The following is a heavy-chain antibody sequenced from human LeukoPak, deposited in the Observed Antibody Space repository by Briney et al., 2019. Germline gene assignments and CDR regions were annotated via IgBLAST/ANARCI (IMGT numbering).Heavy chain of an antibody. CDR2: ISGSGGST. V-gene: IGHV3-23*01. Sequence: GGSLRLSCAASGFTFSSYGMSWVRQAPGKGLEWVSAISGSGGSTYYADSVKGRFTISRDNSKNSLYLQMNSLRAEDTAVYYCARAMEKIVVVDYWGQGTLVTVSS. CDR1: GFTFSSYG. J-gene: IGHJ4*02. D-gene: IGHD3-22*01. CDR3: ARAMEKIVVVDY.